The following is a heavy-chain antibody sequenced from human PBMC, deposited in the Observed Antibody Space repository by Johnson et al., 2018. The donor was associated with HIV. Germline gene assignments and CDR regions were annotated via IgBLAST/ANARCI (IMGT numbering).Heavy chain of an antibody. J-gene: IGHJ3*02. Sequence: QVQLVESGGGVVQPGRSLRLSCAASGFTFSSYGMHWVRQAPGKGLEWVAVISYDGSNKYYADSVQGRFTISRDNSKNTLYLQMDSLRAEDTAVYYCARGDPPNVFNIWGRGTVVTVSS. CDR1: GFTFSSYG. CDR2: ISYDGSNK. CDR3: ARGDPPNVFNI. V-gene: IGHV3-33*05.